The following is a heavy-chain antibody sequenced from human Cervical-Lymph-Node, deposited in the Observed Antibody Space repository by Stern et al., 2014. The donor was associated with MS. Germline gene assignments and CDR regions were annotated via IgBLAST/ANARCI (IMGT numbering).Heavy chain of an antibody. V-gene: IGHV2-5*02. CDR3: AHRPGHSSGWDYFDY. CDR1: GFSLSTSGVG. CDR2: HSWDDDK. J-gene: IGHJ4*02. D-gene: IGHD6-19*01. Sequence: QVTLKESGPTLVKPTQTLTLTCTFSGFSLSTSGVGVGWIRQPPGQALEWLALHSWDDDKRYSPSLKSRLTITKDTSKNQVVLTMTNMDPVDTATYYCAHRPGHSSGWDYFDYWGQGTLVTVSS.